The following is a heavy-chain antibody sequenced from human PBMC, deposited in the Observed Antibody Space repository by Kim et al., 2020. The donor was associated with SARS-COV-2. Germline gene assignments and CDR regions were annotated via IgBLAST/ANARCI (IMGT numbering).Heavy chain of an antibody. CDR1: GFTCSSYA. J-gene: IGHJ2*01. CDR2: ISYDGSNK. D-gene: IGHD3-10*01. Sequence: GGALRLSCAASGFTCSSYAMHWVRQAPGKGLERGAVISYDGSNKYYADSVKGRFTISRDNSKNTLYLQMNSRRVEDRAVYYCTRDGGGYFDLWGRGNLVTVSS. CDR3: TRDGGGYFDL. V-gene: IGHV3-30*04.